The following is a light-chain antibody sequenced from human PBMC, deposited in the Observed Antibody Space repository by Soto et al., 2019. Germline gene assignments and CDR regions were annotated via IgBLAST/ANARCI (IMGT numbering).Light chain of an antibody. CDR1: QSVSSN. CDR2: GAS. CDR3: QQYNDWPPT. Sequence: EIVMTQSPATLSVSPGERATLSCRASQSVSSNLAWYQQKPGQAPRLLIYGASTRATGIPARFSGSGSGTEFTLTIGSLQSEDSAVYYCQQYNDWPPTFGQGTKVDIK. V-gene: IGKV3-15*01. J-gene: IGKJ1*01.